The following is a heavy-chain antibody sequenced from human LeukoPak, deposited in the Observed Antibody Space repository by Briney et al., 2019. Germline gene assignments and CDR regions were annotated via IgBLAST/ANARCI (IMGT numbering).Heavy chain of an antibody. J-gene: IGHJ4*02. V-gene: IGHV4-34*01. Sequence: SETLSLTCPVYGGSFSGYYWSWIRQPPGKGLEWIGEINHSGSTNYNPSLKSRVTISVDTSKNQFSLKLSSVTAADTAVYYCARTGTSGYSYFDYWGQGTLVTVSS. CDR1: GGSFSGYY. D-gene: IGHD3-22*01. CDR3: ARTGTSGYSYFDY. CDR2: INHSGST.